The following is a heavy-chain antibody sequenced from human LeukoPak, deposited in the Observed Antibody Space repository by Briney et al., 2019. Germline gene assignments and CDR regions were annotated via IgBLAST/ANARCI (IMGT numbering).Heavy chain of an antibody. CDR3: AKEMALGIAVAGFFDF. Sequence: GGSLRLSCAASGFTFSNYAINWVRQAPGKGLEWVSAISASGGSSYYADSVRDRFTISRDNSKNMLYLKMSSLRAEDTGVYYCAKEMALGIAVAGFFDFWGQGTLVTVSS. CDR2: ISASGGSS. J-gene: IGHJ4*02. V-gene: IGHV3-23*01. CDR1: GFTFSNYA. D-gene: IGHD6-19*01.